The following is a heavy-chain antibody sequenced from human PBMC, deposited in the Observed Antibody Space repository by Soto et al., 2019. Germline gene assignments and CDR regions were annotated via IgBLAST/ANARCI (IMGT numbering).Heavy chain of an antibody. Sequence: PSETLSLTCTVSGGSFSSYYWSWIRQPPGKGLEWIGYIYYSGSTNYNPSLKSRVTISVDTSKNQFSLKLSSVTAADTAVYYCARGNYYDRSGYYAYWGQGTLVTVSS. CDR3: ARGNYYDRSGYYAY. D-gene: IGHD3-22*01. V-gene: IGHV4-59*01. CDR2: IYYSGST. J-gene: IGHJ1*01. CDR1: GGSFSSYY.